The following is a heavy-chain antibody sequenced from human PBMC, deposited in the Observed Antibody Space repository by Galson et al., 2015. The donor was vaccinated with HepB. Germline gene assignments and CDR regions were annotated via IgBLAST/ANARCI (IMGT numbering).Heavy chain of an antibody. V-gene: IGHV4-61*02. J-gene: IGHJ3*02. CDR3: ARLGYLGYGDYMGYDIGNTDAFDI. CDR2: IYTSGST. D-gene: IGHD4-17*01. Sequence: TLSLTCTVSGGSISSGSYYWSWIRQPAGKGLEWIGRIYTSGSTNYNPSLKSRVTISVDTSKNQFSLKLSSVTAADTAVYYCARLGYLGYGDYMGYDIGNTDAFDIWGQGTMVTVSS. CDR1: GGSISSGSYY.